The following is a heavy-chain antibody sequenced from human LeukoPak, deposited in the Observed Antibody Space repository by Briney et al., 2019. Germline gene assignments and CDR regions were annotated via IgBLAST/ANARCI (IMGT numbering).Heavy chain of an antibody. V-gene: IGHV1-69*05. CDR1: GGTFSSYA. Sequence: AASVKVSCKASGGTFSSYAISWVRQAPGQGLEWMGGIIPIFGTANYAQKFQGRVTLTTDESTSTAYMELSSLRSEDTAVYYCATRGVLSGYYYMDVWGKGTTVTVSS. J-gene: IGHJ6*03. D-gene: IGHD2-8*01. CDR2: IIPIFGTA. CDR3: ATRGVLSGYYYMDV.